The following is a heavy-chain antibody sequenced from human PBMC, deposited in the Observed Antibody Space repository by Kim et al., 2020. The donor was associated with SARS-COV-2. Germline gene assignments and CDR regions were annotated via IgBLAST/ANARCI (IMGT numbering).Heavy chain of an antibody. J-gene: IGHJ4*02. CDR3: ARRNHYITMVRGVIDLFDY. Sequence: SETLSLTCTVSGGSISSSSYYWGWIRQPPGKGLEWIGSIYYSGSTYYNPSLKSRVTISVDTSKNQFSLKLSPVTAADTAVYYCARRNHYITMVRGVIDLFDYWGQGTLVTVSS. D-gene: IGHD3-10*01. V-gene: IGHV4-39*01. CDR2: IYYSGST. CDR1: GGSISSSSYY.